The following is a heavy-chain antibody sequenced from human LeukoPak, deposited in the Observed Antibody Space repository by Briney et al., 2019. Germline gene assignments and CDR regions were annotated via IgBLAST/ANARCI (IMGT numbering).Heavy chain of an antibody. CDR3: AKMAEDPQVSSIWDDYFDY. V-gene: IGHV3-23*01. CDR1: GFTFSSYA. D-gene: IGHD3-3*02. J-gene: IGHJ4*02. Sequence: GGSLRLSCAASGFTFSSYAMSWVRQAPGKGLEWVSAISGSGGSTYYADSVKGRFTISRDNSKNTLYLQMNSLRAEDTAVYYCAKMAEDPQVSSIWDDYFDYWGQGTLVTVSS. CDR2: ISGSGGST.